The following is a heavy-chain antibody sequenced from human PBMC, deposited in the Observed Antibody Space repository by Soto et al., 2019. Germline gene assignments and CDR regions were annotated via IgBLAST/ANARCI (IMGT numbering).Heavy chain of an antibody. CDR1: GGSISSYY. CDR2: IYTSGST. CDR3: ARGYYYGSGSYYLDYYYYGMDV. D-gene: IGHD3-10*01. Sequence: SETLSLTCTVSGGSISSYYWSWIRQPAGKGLEWIGRIYTSGSTNYNPSLKSRVTMSVDTSKNQFSLKLSSVTAADTAVYYCARGYYYGSGSYYLDYYYYGMDVWGQGTTVTVS. J-gene: IGHJ6*02. V-gene: IGHV4-4*07.